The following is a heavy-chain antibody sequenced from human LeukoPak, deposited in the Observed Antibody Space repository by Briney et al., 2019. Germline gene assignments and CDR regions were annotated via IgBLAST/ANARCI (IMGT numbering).Heavy chain of an antibody. CDR1: GDSISSTNFY. CDR3: ARHSNYYDTSGYFYPFDS. V-gene: IGHV4-39*01. Sequence: SETLSLTCSVSGDSISSTNFYWGWIRQPPGKGLEWIETIYYRGSTYSNPSLKSRVTISADTSRNQFSLKLSSVTAADTAVYYCARHSNYYDTSGYFYPFDSWGQGDLVAVSS. J-gene: IGHJ4*02. D-gene: IGHD3-22*01. CDR2: IYYRGST.